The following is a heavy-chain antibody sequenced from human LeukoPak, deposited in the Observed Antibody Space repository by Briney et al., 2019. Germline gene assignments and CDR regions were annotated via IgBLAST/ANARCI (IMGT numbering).Heavy chain of an antibody. J-gene: IGHJ5*02. V-gene: IGHV4-39*01. CDR3: ARPPGIAAAWLDP. CDR1: GGSISSSSYN. CDR2: IDYIGGT. D-gene: IGHD6-13*01. Sequence: PSETLSLTCTVSGGSISSSSYNWAWIRQPPGKGLEWIGNIDYIGGTYYNPSLKSRVTISVDTSKDQFSLELSSLTAADTGVYYCARPPGIAAAWLDPWGQGTLVTVSS.